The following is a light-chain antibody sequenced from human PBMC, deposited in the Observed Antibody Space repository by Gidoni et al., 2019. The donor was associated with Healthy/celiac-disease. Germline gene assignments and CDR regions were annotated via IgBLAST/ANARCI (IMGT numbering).Light chain of an antibody. V-gene: IGLV2-23*01. J-gene: IGLJ1*01. Sequence: QSALTQPASVSGSPGQQITISCTGTSSDVGSYNLVSWYQQHPGKAPKLMIYEGSKRPSGVSNRFSGSKSGNTASLTISGLQAEDEADYYCCSYAGSSTFYYVFGTGTKVTVL. CDR1: SSDVGSYNL. CDR2: EGS. CDR3: CSYAGSSTFYYV.